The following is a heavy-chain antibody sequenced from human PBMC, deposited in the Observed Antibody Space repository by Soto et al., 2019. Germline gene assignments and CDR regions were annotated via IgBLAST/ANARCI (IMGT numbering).Heavy chain of an antibody. V-gene: IGHV4-31*03. D-gene: IGHD6-13*01. CDR2: IYYSGST. J-gene: IGHJ4*02. CDR3: ARSLGGRIAAAGTEFDY. CDR1: GGSISSGCYD. Sequence: SETLSLTRTVSGGSISSGCYDGRWIRQHPGKGLEWIGYIYYSGSTYYNPSLKSRVTISVDTSKNQFSLKLSSVTAADTAVYYCARSLGGRIAAAGTEFDYWGQGTLVTVSS.